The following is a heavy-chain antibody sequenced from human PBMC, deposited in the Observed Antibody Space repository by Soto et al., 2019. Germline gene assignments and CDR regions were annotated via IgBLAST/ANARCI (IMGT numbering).Heavy chain of an antibody. J-gene: IGHJ4*02. CDR2: ISSSSSYT. CDR1: GFTFSDYY. D-gene: IGHD6-19*01. V-gene: IGHV3-11*06. Sequence: QVQLVESGGGLVKPGGSLRLSCAASGFTFSDYYMSWIRQAPGKGLEWVSYISSSSSYTNYADSVKGRFTISRDNAKNSLYLQMNSLRAEDTAVYYCARDPDNSCGWQSRGDYWGQGTLVTVSS. CDR3: ARDPDNSCGWQSRGDY.